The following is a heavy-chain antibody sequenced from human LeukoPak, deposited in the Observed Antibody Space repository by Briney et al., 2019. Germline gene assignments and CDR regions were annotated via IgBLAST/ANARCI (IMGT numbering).Heavy chain of an antibody. CDR2: ISGNGRST. D-gene: IGHD2-15*01. J-gene: IGHJ3*01. Sequence: PGGSLRLSCTASGFTLSTYATHWVRQAPGKGLEYVSGISGNGRSTFYGSSVKGRFTVSRDNSKDTLYLQMGSLRAEDMAVYYCTRDIGRLRGDAFDFWGQGTMVTVSS. CDR3: TRDIGRLRGDAFDF. V-gene: IGHV3-64*01. CDR1: GFTLSTYA.